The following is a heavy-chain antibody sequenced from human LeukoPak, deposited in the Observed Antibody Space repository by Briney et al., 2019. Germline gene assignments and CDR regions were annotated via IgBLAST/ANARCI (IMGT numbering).Heavy chain of an antibody. CDR2: INAGNGNT. CDR1: GYTFTSYA. V-gene: IGHV1-3*01. D-gene: IGHD3-10*01. J-gene: IGHJ4*02. Sequence: ASVKVSCKASGYTFTSYAMHWVRQAPGQRLEWMGWINAGNGNTKYSQKFQGRVTITRDTSASTAYMELSSLRSEDTAVYYCARGAEVLLWFGELFYFDYWGQGTLVTVSS. CDR3: ARGAEVLLWFGELFYFDY.